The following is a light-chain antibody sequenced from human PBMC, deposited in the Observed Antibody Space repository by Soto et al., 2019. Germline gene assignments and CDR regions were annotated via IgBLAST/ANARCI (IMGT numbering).Light chain of an antibody. CDR2: DAS. CDR3: QQYQSYSRT. V-gene: IGKV1-5*01. Sequence: IQMTESPSSLSSSVGDRFTISCRSSQSIISYLNWYQQKPGKAPKLLIYDASSLESGVPSRFSGSGSGTEFTLTISSLKPDDFATYYCQQYQSYSRTFGQGTKVDI. CDR1: QSIISY. J-gene: IGKJ1*01.